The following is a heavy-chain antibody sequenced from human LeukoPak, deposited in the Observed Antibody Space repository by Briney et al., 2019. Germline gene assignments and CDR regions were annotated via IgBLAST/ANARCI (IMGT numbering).Heavy chain of an antibody. Sequence: RASQTLSLTCTVSGGSISGGSYYWSWIRQPAGKGLEWIGRIYTSGSTNYNPSLKSRVTISVDTSKNQFSLKLSSVTAADTAVYYCARDFRPGPFDIWGQGTMVTVSS. CDR2: IYTSGST. D-gene: IGHD2-2*01. V-gene: IGHV4-61*02. CDR3: ARDFRPGPFDI. J-gene: IGHJ3*02. CDR1: GGSISGGSYY.